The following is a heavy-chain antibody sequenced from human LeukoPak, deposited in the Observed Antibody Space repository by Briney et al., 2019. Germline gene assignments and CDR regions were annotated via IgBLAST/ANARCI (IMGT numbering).Heavy chain of an antibody. Sequence: ASVKVSCKASGYTFTSYGISWVRQAPGQGLEWMGWISAYNGNTNYAQKLQGRVTMTTDTSTSTAYMELRSLRSDDTAVYYCARGGLVYYYDSSGSKAKEYFQHWGQGTLVTVSS. CDR2: ISAYNGNT. J-gene: IGHJ1*01. CDR1: GYTFTSYG. V-gene: IGHV1-18*01. D-gene: IGHD3-22*01. CDR3: ARGGLVYYYDSSGSKAKEYFQH.